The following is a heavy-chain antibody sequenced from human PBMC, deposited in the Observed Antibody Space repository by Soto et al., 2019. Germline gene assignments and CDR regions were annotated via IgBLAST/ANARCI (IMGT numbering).Heavy chain of an antibody. J-gene: IGHJ4*02. CDR2: ITPIFNSA. D-gene: IGHD2-21*02. CDR3: ARIIGTYCGGDCSPWDDY. V-gene: IGHV1-69*12. Sequence: QVHLVQSGAEVKKPGSSVKVSCKISGVTFTSYTIGWVRQAPGQGLEWMGGITPIFNSANYARKFQGRISISADDFTNTAHMELRSLSSEDSAMYYCARIIGTYCGGDCSPWDDYWGQGTLVTVSS. CDR1: GVTFTSYT.